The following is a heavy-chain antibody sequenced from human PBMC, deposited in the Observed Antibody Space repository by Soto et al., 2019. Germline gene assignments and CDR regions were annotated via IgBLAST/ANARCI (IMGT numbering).Heavy chain of an antibody. V-gene: IGHV3-23*01. CDR1: GFTFSTYW. J-gene: IGHJ6*02. CDR3: AKGRSYYYYYGVDV. CDR2: ISGSGGST. Sequence: PGGSLRLSCAASGFTFSTYWMSWVRQAPGKGLEWVSAISGSGGSTYYADSVRGRFTISRDNSKSTLYLQMNSLRAEDTALYYCAKGRSYYYYYGVDVWGQGTTVTVSS.